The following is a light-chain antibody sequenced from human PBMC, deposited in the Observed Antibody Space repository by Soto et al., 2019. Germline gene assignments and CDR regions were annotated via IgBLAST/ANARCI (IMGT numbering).Light chain of an antibody. CDR1: QGIYNY. Sequence: DIQMTQSPSSLSASVGDTVTITCRASQGIYNYLAWYQQKPGKVPKLLIYAASTLHSGVPSRFSGSGSGTDFTLTISTLQPEDVATYYCQRYNSAPSTFGGGTKVEIK. J-gene: IGKJ4*01. V-gene: IGKV1-27*01. CDR2: AAS. CDR3: QRYNSAPST.